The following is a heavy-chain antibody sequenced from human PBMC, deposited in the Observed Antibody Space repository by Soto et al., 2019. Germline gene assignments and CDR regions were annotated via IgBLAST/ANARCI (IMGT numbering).Heavy chain of an antibody. CDR3: VRGYCTTTICQGDFQH. J-gene: IGHJ1*01. CDR2: IDPTHGNT. V-gene: IGHV1-46*02. D-gene: IGHD2-2*01. CDR1: GYSFNTFY. Sequence: QVQLVQSGAEVKKPGASVNVSCKASGYSFNTFYIHWVRQAPGQGLEWMGMIDPTHGNTGYAQKFQGIFAMTRDTSASTVYIELSSLRFEDTALYYCVRGYCTTTICQGDFQHWGQCTLVTVSS.